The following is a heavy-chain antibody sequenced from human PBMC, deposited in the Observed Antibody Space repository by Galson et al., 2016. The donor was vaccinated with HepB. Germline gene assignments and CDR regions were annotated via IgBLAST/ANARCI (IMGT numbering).Heavy chain of an antibody. CDR1: GFAFSDSY. CDR2: MSPSGTTI. J-gene: IGHJ6*02. V-gene: IGHV3-11*01. Sequence: SLRLSCAASGFAFSDSYMSWIRQGPGKGLEFVAYMSPSGTTIHYRDSVKGRFTISRDNAKETLYLQMNSLRPDDTALYYCAKQQQVVISGMDVWGQGTTVTVSS. CDR3: AKQQQVVISGMDV. D-gene: IGHD6-13*01.